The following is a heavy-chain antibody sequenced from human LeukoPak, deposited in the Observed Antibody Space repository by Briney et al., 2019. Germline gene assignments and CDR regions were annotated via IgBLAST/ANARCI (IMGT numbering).Heavy chain of an antibody. D-gene: IGHD3-3*01. CDR2: IYPGDSDA. V-gene: IGHV5-51*01. J-gene: IGHJ3*02. CDR1: GYSFTSYW. CDR3: AREAGYYDFSNPNHLVRGSPGTLDI. Sequence: KVGESLKISCKGSGYSFTSYWIGWVRQMPGKGLEWMGIIYPGDSDARYSTSFEGQVIISVDKSSTTAYLQWSSLKASDTAIYYCAREAGYYDFSNPNHLVRGSPGTLDIWGQGTMVAVSS.